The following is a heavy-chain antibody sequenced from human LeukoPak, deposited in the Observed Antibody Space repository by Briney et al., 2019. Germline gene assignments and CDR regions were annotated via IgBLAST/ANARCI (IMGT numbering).Heavy chain of an antibody. V-gene: IGHV5-10-1*01. CDR2: IDPSDSYT. CDR3: ARQTMVRGVYYYGMDV. D-gene: IGHD3-10*01. Sequence: GESLRISCKGSGYSFTSYWISWVRQMPGKGLEWMGRIDPSDSYTNYSPSFQGHVTISADKSISTAYLQWSSLKASDTDMYYCARQTMVRGVYYYGMDVWGKGTTVTVSS. CDR1: GYSFTSYW. J-gene: IGHJ6*04.